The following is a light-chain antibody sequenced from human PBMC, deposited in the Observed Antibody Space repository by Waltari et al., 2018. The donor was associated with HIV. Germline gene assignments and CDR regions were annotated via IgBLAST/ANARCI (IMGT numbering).Light chain of an antibody. V-gene: IGLV2-23*02. J-gene: IGLJ1*01. CDR2: DVS. CDR3: CSYAGSNTFNYV. CDR1: NSDVGGYNY. Sequence: QSALTQPASVSGSPGQSITISCTGTNSDVGGYNYVSWYQQHPGKAPKLIIYDVSKRPSGGSNRCSGSKSGNTASLTISGLQAEDEADYYCCSYAGSNTFNYVFGTGTKVTVL.